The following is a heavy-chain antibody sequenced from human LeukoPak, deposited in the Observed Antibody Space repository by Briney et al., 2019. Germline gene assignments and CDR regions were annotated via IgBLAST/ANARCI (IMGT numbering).Heavy chain of an antibody. D-gene: IGHD3-10*01. CDR3: ATANPTPRGINFDY. Sequence: GGCLRLSCAASGFTFSTSAMSWVRPAPGKGLQWLSSINGGDYSTYYADSVKGRFTISRDTSKNILYLQMNSLRTDDTAMYYCATANPTPRGINFDYWGQGTLVTVSS. CDR1: GFTFSTSA. CDR2: INGGDYST. V-gene: IGHV3-23*01. J-gene: IGHJ4*02.